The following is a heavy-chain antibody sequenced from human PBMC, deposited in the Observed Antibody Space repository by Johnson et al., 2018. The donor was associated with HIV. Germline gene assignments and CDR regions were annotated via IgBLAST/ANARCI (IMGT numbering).Heavy chain of an antibody. CDR3: AKATMSGNLHPAGAVDI. CDR1: GFTFSSYA. Sequence: EQLVESGGGLVQPGGSLRLSCAASGFTFSSYAMSWVRQAPGKGLEWVSAISGSGGSTYYADSVKGRFTISRDNSKNTLYLQMNSLRAEDTAVYYCAKATMSGNLHPAGAVDIWGQGTMVTVSS. V-gene: IGHV3-23*04. D-gene: IGHD1-26*01. J-gene: IGHJ3*02. CDR2: ISGSGGST.